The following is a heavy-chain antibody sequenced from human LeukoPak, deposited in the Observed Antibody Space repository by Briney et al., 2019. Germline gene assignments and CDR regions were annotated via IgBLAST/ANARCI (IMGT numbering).Heavy chain of an antibody. CDR3: ARHLVYGSGSQPYFDY. D-gene: IGHD3-10*01. Sequence: SETLSLTCTVSGGSISSYYWSWIRQPPGKGLEWIAYIYYSGSTNYNPSLKSRVTISVDTSKNQFSLKLYSVTAADTAVYYCARHLVYGSGSQPYFDYWGQGTLVTVSS. CDR1: GGSISSYY. J-gene: IGHJ4*02. CDR2: IYYSGST. V-gene: IGHV4-59*08.